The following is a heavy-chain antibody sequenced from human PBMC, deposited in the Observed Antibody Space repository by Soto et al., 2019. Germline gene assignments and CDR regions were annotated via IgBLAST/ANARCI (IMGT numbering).Heavy chain of an antibody. CDR2: ISGTDGTT. Sequence: EVQLLESGGGLIQPGGSLRLSCATSGFIFSDYAMSWVRQAPGKGLEWVSYISGTDGTTDYADSVKGRFTISRDNSKNTLYLQMIGLRADDTAVYYCTAVTTIRVPWGQGTLVTVSS. CDR1: GFIFSDYA. CDR3: TAVTTIRVP. J-gene: IGHJ5*02. D-gene: IGHD4-17*01. V-gene: IGHV3-23*01.